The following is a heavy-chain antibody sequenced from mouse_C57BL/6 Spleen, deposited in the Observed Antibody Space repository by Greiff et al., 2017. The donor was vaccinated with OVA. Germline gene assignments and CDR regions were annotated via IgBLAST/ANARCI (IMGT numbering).Heavy chain of an antibody. Sequence: EVQLVESGGGLVQPGGSLSLSCAASGFPFTDYYMSWVRQPPGKALEWLGFIRNKANGYTTEYSASVKGRFTISRDNSQSILYLQMNALRAEDSATYYCARFLYGEYFDYWGQGTTLTVSS. V-gene: IGHV7-3*01. CDR3: ARFLYGEYFDY. D-gene: IGHD1-1*01. J-gene: IGHJ2*01. CDR1: GFPFTDYY. CDR2: IRNKANGYTT.